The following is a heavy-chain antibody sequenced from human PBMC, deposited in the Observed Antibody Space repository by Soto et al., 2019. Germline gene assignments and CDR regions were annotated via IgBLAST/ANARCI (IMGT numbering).Heavy chain of an antibody. Sequence: ASVKVSCKASGYTFTGYYMHWVRQAPGQGLEWMGWINPNSGGTNYAQKFQGWVTMTRDTSISTAYMELSRLRSDDTAVYYCARDMQCIVATIFNHHDGIDVWGRRSTDTGSA. CDR1: GYTFTGYY. CDR3: ARDMQCIVATIFNHHDGIDV. J-gene: IGHJ6*01. CDR2: INPNSGGT. V-gene: IGHV1-2*04. D-gene: IGHD5-12*01.